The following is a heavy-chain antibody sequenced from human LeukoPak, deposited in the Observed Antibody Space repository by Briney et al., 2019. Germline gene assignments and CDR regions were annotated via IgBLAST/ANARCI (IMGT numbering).Heavy chain of an antibody. D-gene: IGHD2-2*01. CDR1: GGSISSHY. J-gene: IGHJ6*02. CDR3: AREWIVVVPAALKSYYYYYGMDV. V-gene: IGHV4-4*07. CDR2: IYTSGST. Sequence: SETLSLTCTVSGGSISSHYWSWIRQPAGKGLEWIGRIYTSGSTNYNPSLKSRVTMSVDTSKNQFSLKLGSVTAADTAVYYCAREWIVVVPAALKSYYYYYGMDVWGQGTTVTVSS.